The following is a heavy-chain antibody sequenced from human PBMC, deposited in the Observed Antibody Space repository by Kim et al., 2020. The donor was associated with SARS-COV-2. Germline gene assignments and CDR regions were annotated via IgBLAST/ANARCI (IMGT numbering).Heavy chain of an antibody. J-gene: IGHJ5*02. CDR1: GYTFTSYG. CDR2: ISAYNGKT. D-gene: IGHD3-9*01. CDR3: AREDYDILSGYGVGWFDP. Sequence: ASVKVSCKASGYTFTSYGINWVRQAPGQGLEWMGWISAYNGKTHYAQKFQGRVTMTTDTSTSTAYMELRSLRSDDTAVYYCAREDYDILSGYGVGWFDPWGQGTLVTVSS. V-gene: IGHV1-18*01.